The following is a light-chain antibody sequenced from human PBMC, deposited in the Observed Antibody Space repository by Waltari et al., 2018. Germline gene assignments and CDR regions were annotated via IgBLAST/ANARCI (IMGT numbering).Light chain of an antibody. CDR1: SSDVGGYHL. CDR2: EGT. CDR3: CSYAGSNTFV. J-gene: IGLJ1*01. V-gene: IGLV2-23*01. Sequence: QSALTQPASVSGSPGQSITISCTGTSSDVGGYHLVSWYQHPPGSAPQLMVYEGTKRPSGFSNRFSGSKSGNTASLTISGLQAEDEADYYCCSYAGSNTFVFGIGTKVTVI.